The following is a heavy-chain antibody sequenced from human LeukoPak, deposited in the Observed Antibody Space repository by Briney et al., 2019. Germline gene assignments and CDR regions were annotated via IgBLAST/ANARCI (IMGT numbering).Heavy chain of an antibody. CDR1: GFTFDDYA. V-gene: IGHV3-43*02. J-gene: IGHJ4*02. Sequence: GGSLRLSCATSGFTFDDYAMHWVRQAPGEGLEWVSLISGDGGSTYYADSVKGRFTISRDNSKNTLYLQMSSLRAEDTAIYYCAGDYSTGWYQFGYWGQGTLVTVSS. CDR3: AGDYSTGWYQFGY. D-gene: IGHD6-19*01. CDR2: ISGDGGST.